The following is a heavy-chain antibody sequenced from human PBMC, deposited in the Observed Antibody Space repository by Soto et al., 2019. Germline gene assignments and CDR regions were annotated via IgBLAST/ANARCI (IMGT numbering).Heavy chain of an antibody. Sequence: SETLSLTCTVSGVSISSGGYYWSWIRQHPGKGLEWIGDINYSGSTYYNPSLKSRVTISVDTSKNQFSLKLSSVTAADTAVYYCARGKGGYDCCYMDVWGKGTTVTVSS. CDR2: INYSGST. CDR3: ARGKGGYDCCYMDV. D-gene: IGHD5-12*01. J-gene: IGHJ6*03. V-gene: IGHV4-31*03. CDR1: GVSISSGGYY.